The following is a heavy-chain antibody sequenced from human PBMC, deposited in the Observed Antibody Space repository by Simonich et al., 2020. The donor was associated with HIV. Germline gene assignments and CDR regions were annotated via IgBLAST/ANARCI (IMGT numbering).Heavy chain of an antibody. CDR3: TSSDYDSSDYYYRYFQH. CDR1: GFTFGDYA. J-gene: IGHJ1*01. CDR2: IRSKAYGGTT. Sequence: EVQLVESGGGLVQPGRSLRLSCTASGFTFGDYAMSWFRQVPGKGLEWVGLIRSKAYGGTTEYAASVKGRFTISRDDSKSIAYLQMNSLKTEDTAVYYCTSSDYDSSDYYYRYFQHWGQGTLVTVSS. D-gene: IGHD3-22*01. V-gene: IGHV3-49*03.